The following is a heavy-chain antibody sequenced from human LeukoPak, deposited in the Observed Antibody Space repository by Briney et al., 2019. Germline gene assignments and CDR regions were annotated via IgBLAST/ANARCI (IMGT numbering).Heavy chain of an antibody. Sequence: GGSLRLSCAASGFTFSSYGMHWVRQAPGKGLEWVAFIRYDGSNKYYADSVKGRFTISRDNSKNTLYLQMNSLRAEDTAVYYSAKDRAGMAYKGPFDYWGQGTLVTVST. D-gene: IGHD3-16*01. CDR2: IRYDGSNK. CDR1: GFTFSSYG. J-gene: IGHJ4*02. CDR3: AKDRAGMAYKGPFDY. V-gene: IGHV3-30*02.